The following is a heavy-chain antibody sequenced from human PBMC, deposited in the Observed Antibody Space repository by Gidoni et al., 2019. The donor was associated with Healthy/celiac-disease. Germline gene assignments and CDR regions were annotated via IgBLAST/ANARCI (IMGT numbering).Heavy chain of an antibody. CDR2: IYSGGST. D-gene: IGHD6-19*01. CDR3: SSGWYRGGELVY. V-gene: IGHV3-66*01. Sequence: EVHLVESGGGLVQPGGSLRLSCAAPGFTVSSNYMSWVRQAPGKGLEWVSVIYSGGSTYYADSVKGRFTISRDNSKNTLYLQMNSLRAEDTAVYYCSSGWYRGGELVYWGQGTLVTVSS. J-gene: IGHJ4*02. CDR1: GFTVSSNY.